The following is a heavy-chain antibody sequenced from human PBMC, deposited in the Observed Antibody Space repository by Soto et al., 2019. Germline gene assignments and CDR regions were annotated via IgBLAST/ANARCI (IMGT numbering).Heavy chain of an antibody. J-gene: IGHJ3*02. Sequence: GKSLKISCKGSGYTFTAYWIGWVRQMPGKGLEWMGIIYPGDSDTRYSPSFQGQVTISADKSISTAYLQWSSLKASDTAMFYCARGGYSGNSKDPFYIWGPGTMVTVSS. CDR2: IYPGDSDT. V-gene: IGHV5-51*01. CDR3: ARGGYSGNSKDPFYI. CDR1: GYTFTAYW. D-gene: IGHD6-25*01.